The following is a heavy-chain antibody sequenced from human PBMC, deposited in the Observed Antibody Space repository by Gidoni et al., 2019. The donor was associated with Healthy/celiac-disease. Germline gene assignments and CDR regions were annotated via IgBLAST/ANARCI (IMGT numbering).Heavy chain of an antibody. V-gene: IGHV3-23*01. D-gene: IGHD2-2*01. CDR2: ISGSGGST. J-gene: IGHJ4*02. CDR3: VTRDCSSTSCYPYFDY. CDR1: GFTFSIYA. Sequence: EVQLLESGGGLVQPGGSLRLSCAASGFTFSIYAMSWVRQAPGKGLEWVSAISGSGGSTYYADSVKGRFTISRDNSKNTLYLQMNSLRAEDTAVYYCVTRDCSSTSCYPYFDYWGQGTLVTVSS.